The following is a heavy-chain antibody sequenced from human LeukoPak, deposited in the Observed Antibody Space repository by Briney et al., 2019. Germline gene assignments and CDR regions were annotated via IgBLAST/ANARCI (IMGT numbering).Heavy chain of an antibody. J-gene: IGHJ4*02. Sequence: GASVKVSCKASGYTFTSYDINWVRQATAQGLEWMGWMNPNSGNTGYAQKFQGRVTMTRNTSISTAYMELSSLRSEDTAVYYCARDGPIVVVPAASNFDYWGQGTLVTVSS. CDR3: ARDGPIVVVPAASNFDY. CDR1: GYTFTSYD. D-gene: IGHD2-2*01. V-gene: IGHV1-8*01. CDR2: MNPNSGNT.